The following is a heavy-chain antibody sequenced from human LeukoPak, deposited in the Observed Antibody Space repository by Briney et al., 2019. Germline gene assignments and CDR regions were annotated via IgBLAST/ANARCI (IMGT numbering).Heavy chain of an antibody. Sequence: SETLSLTCAVYGGSFSGYYWSWIRQPPGKGLEWIGEINHSGSTNYNPSLKSRVTISVDTSKNQLSLKLSSVTAADTAVYYCARRPGRFDPWGQGTLVTVSS. CDR1: GGSFSGYY. D-gene: IGHD1-26*01. J-gene: IGHJ5*02. CDR3: ARRPGRFDP. CDR2: INHSGST. V-gene: IGHV4-34*01.